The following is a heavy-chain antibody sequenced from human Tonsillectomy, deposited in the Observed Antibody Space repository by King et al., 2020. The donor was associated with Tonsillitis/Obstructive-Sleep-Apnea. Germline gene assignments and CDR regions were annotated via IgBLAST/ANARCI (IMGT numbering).Heavy chain of an antibody. CDR2: ISDTGGVI. J-gene: IGHJ4*02. D-gene: IGHD2-21*01. CDR1: GFTFSTFE. Sequence: VQLVESGGGLVQPGGSLRLSCAASGFTFSTFEMNWFRKAPGKGLEGVSYISDTGGVIDYADSVKGRFTISRDNANNLLYLQMNSLRAEDTAVYYCHAPYYPRDYWGQGILVTVSS. V-gene: IGHV3-48*03. CDR3: HAPYYPRDY.